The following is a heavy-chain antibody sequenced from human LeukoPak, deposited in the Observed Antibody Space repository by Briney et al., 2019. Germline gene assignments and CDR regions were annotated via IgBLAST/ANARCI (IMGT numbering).Heavy chain of an antibody. D-gene: IGHD3-3*01. V-gene: IGHV1-2*02. CDR2: INPNSGGT. CDR1: GYTVTGYY. Sequence: GASVKVSCKASGYTVTGYYMHWVRQAPGQGLEWMGWINPNSGGTNYAQKFQGRVTMTRDTSISTAYMELSRLRSDDTAVYYCARVTIFGVVELDYWGQGTLVTVSS. J-gene: IGHJ4*02. CDR3: ARVTIFGVVELDY.